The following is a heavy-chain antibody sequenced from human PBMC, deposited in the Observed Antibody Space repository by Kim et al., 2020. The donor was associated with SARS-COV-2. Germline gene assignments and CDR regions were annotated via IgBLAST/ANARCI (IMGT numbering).Heavy chain of an antibody. CDR1: GFTFSNYG. V-gene: IGHV3-23*01. CDR3: AKDGRTFDL. J-gene: IGHJ3*01. CDR2: ITGSGGSI. Sequence: GGSLRLSCAASGFTFSNYGMSWVRQAPGKGLEWVSHITGSGGSILYADSVKGRFTISRDNSKNTLYLQMNSLRGEDTAVYYCAKDGRTFDLRGQGTMVTV.